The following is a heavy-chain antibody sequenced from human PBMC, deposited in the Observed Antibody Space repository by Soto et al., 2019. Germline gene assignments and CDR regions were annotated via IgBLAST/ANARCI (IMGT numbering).Heavy chain of an antibody. Sequence: GESLKISCEGSGYSFTSYWIGWVRQMPGKGLEWMGIIYPGDSDTRYSPSFQGQVTISADKSISTAYLQWSSLKASDTAMYYCARHLRRQRPFGYYYYYMDVWGKGTTVPVSS. CDR3: ARHLRRQRPFGYYYYYMDV. CDR1: GYSFTSYW. D-gene: IGHD6-25*01. V-gene: IGHV5-51*01. CDR2: IYPGDSDT. J-gene: IGHJ6*03.